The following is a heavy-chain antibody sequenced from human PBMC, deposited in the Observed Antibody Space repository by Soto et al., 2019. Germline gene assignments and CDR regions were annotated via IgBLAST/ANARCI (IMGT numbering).Heavy chain of an antibody. D-gene: IGHD3-3*01. CDR3: VRDHHDFSSDYHYYHMDV. J-gene: IGHJ6*03. V-gene: IGHV1-24*01. CDR1: GYTLTELC. Sequence: ASVKVSCKVSGYTLTELCVHWVRQAPGKGLEWMGGFDPEDGETIYAQKFQGRVTMTEDTSTDTAYMELSSLRSDDTAVYYCVRDHHDFSSDYHYYHMDVWGKGTTVTVSS. CDR2: FDPEDGET.